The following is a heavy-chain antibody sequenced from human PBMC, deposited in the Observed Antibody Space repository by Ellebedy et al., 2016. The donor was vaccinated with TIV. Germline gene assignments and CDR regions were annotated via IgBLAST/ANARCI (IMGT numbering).Heavy chain of an antibody. V-gene: IGHV3-23*01. Sequence: GESLKISCAASGFTFSSYAMSWVRQAPGKGLEWVSAISGSGGSTYYADSVKGRFTISRDNSKNTLYLQMNSLRAEDTAVYYCANSPPITMVRGVIITHPKLGYYYGMDVWGQGTTVTVSS. D-gene: IGHD3-10*01. CDR2: ISGSGGST. CDR3: ANSPPITMVRGVIITHPKLGYYYGMDV. J-gene: IGHJ6*02. CDR1: GFTFSSYA.